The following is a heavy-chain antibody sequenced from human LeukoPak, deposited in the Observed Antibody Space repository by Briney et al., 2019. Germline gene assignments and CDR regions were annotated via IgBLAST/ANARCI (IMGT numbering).Heavy chain of an antibody. D-gene: IGHD6-6*01. CDR3: ARYGIAARPTDY. V-gene: IGHV4-39*01. Sequence: PPETLSLTCTVSGGSISSSSYYWGWIRQPPGKGLEWIGSIYYSGSTYYNPSRKSRVTISVDTSKNQFSLKLSSVTAADTAVYYCARYGIAARPTDYWGQGTLVTVSS. J-gene: IGHJ4*02. CDR2: IYYSGST. CDR1: GGSISSSSYY.